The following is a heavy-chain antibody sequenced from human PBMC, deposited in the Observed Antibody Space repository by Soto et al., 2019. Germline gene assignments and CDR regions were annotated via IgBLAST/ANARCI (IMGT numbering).Heavy chain of an antibody. V-gene: IGHV1-69*01. CDR1: GGTFYTYA. D-gene: IGHD2-2*02. CDR2: ITPMIGTS. Sequence: QVHLVQSGAEVKRPGSSVRVSCRASGGTFYTYAFTWVRQAPGQGLEWMGGITPMIGTSNYAQKFQGRVTNTGDESTSTAYMELSSLRSEDTAVYYCARGSCSSTSCYKEYYFDLWGQGTLVTVSS. CDR3: ARGSCSSTSCYKEYYFDL. J-gene: IGHJ4*02.